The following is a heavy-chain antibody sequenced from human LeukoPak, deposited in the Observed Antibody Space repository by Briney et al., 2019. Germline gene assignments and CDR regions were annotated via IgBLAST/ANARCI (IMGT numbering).Heavy chain of an antibody. V-gene: IGHV3-7*01. CDR2: IKQDGSEK. D-gene: IGHD2-15*01. CDR3: ATLPDHWFDP. Sequence: GGCLRLSCAASRFTLFIYWMRWVRQAPGGGLERVANIKQDGSEKRYVDSVNGRITISRDNAKNSLYLQMNSRRDEDVSVYYCATLPDHWFDPWGQGTLVTVSS. CDR1: RFTLFIYW. J-gene: IGHJ5*01.